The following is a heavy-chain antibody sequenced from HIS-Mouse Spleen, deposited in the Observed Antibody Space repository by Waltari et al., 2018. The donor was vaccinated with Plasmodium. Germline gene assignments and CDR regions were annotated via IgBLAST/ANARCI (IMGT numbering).Heavy chain of an antibody. V-gene: IGHV3-7*01. CDR3: ASSWYWYFDL. CDR2: IKQDGSEK. J-gene: IGHJ2*01. Sequence: EVQLVESGGGLVQLGGSLRLSCAASGLTFSSYWMSWVRQAPGKGLEWVANIKQDGSEKYYVDSVKGRFTISRDNAKNSLYLQMNSLRAEDTAVYYCASSWYWYFDLWGRGTLVTVSS. CDR1: GLTFSSYW. D-gene: IGHD6-13*01.